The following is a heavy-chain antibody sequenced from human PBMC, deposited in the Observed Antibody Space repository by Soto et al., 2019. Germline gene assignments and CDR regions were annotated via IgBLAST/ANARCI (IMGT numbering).Heavy chain of an antibody. J-gene: IGHJ6*02. CDR2: IKSKTDGGTT. Sequence: PGGSLRLSCAASGFTFSNAWMNWVRQAPGKGLEWVGRIKSKTDGGTTDYAAPVKGRFTISRDDSKNTLYLQMNSLKTEDTAVYYCTTPSYYDSSGYYSPSYYYYGMDVWGQGTMVTVSS. V-gene: IGHV3-15*07. CDR3: TTPSYYDSSGYYSPSYYYYGMDV. D-gene: IGHD3-22*01. CDR1: GFTFSNAW.